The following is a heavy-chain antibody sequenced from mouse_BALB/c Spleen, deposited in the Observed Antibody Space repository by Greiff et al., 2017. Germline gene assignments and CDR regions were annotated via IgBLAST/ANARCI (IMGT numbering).Heavy chain of an antibody. CDR3: ARSSGYLYYAMDY. CDR1: GFNIKDTY. Sequence: EVMLVESGAELVKPGASVKLSCTSSGFNIKDTYMHWVKQRPEQGLEWIGRIDPANGNTKYDPKFQGKATITADTSSNTAYLQLSSLTSEDTAVYYCARSSGYLYYAMDYWGQGTSVTVSS. V-gene: IGHV14-3*02. J-gene: IGHJ4*01. CDR2: IDPANGNT. D-gene: IGHD3-1*01.